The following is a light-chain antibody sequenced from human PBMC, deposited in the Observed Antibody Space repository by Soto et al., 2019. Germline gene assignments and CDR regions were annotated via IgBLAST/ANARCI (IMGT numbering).Light chain of an antibody. CDR3: QSHDSSLSGSLYV. J-gene: IGLJ1*01. CDR2: GNS. V-gene: IGLV1-40*01. Sequence: QSVLTQPPSVSGAPGQRVTISCTGSSSNIGAGYDVHWYQQLPGTAPKLLIYGNSNRPSGVPDRFSGSKSGTSASLAITGLQAEDEADYYCQSHDSSLSGSLYVFGTGTKVTVL. CDR1: SSNIGAGYD.